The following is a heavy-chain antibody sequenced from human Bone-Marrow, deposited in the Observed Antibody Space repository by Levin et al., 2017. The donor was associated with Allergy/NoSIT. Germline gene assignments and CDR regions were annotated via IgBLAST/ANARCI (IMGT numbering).Heavy chain of an antibody. CDR1: GFTISSNY. CDR3: ARGWRFDP. J-gene: IGHJ5*02. D-gene: IGHD2-15*01. V-gene: IGHV3-53*01. Sequence: SCAASGFTISSNYMSWVRQAPGKGREWVSVIYSGGSTYYADSVKGRFTIPRDNSKNTLYLQMNSLRAEDTAVYYCARGWRFDPWGQGTLVTVSS. CDR2: IYSGGST.